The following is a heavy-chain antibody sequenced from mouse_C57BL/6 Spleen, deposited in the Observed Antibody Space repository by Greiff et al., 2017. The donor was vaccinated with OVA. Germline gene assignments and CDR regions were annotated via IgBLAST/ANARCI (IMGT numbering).Heavy chain of an antibody. Sequence: EVKLQESGPVLVKPGASVKMSCKASGYTFTDYYMNWVKQSHGKSLEWIGVINPYNGGTSYNQKFKGKATLTVDKSSSTAYMELNSLTSEDSAVYYCARSGYYDYDGYFDYWGQGTTLTVSS. CDR2: INPYNGGT. CDR1: GYTFTDYY. CDR3: ARSGYYDYDGYFDY. V-gene: IGHV1-19*01. J-gene: IGHJ2*01. D-gene: IGHD2-4*01.